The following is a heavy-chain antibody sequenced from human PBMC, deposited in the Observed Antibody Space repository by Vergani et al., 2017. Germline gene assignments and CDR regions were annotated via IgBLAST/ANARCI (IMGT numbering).Heavy chain of an antibody. CDR1: GFTFSDYY. V-gene: IGHV3-11*06. D-gene: IGHD2-21*01. CDR3: ARALKGHIPSFDY. J-gene: IGHJ4*02. CDR2: ISSSSSYT. Sequence: QVQLVESGGGLVKPGGSLRLSCAASGFTFSDYYMSWIRQAPGKGLEWVSYISSSSSYTNYADSVKGRFTISRDNAKNSLYLQMNSLRAEDTAVYYCARALKGHIPSFDYWGQGTLVTVSS.